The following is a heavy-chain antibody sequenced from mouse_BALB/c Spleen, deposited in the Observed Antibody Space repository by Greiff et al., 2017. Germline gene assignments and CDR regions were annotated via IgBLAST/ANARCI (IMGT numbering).Heavy chain of an antibody. Sequence: EVMLVESGGGLVQPGGSRKLSCAASGFTFSSFGMHWVRQAPEKGLEWVAYISSGSSTIYYADTVKGRFTISRDNPKNTLFLQMTSLRSEDTAMYYCARSEGSWFAYGGQGTLVTVSA. J-gene: IGHJ3*01. V-gene: IGHV5-17*02. CDR3: ARSEGSWFAY. CDR2: ISSGSSTI. CDR1: GFTFSSFG.